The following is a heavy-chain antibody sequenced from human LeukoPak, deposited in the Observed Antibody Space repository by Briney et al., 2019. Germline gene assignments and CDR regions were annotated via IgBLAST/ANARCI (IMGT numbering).Heavy chain of an antibody. CDR3: TTGPGSSWHYYYYAMDV. Sequence: HGGSLRLSCTASEFIFSNAWMSWVRQAPGKGLEWVGRIQGKNEGGTTDYAAPVKGRFSISRDDSISTLYLQMDSLKTDDTGVYYCTTGPGSSWHYYYYAMDVWGQGTTVTVSS. J-gene: IGHJ6*02. V-gene: IGHV3-15*01. CDR2: IQGKNEGGTT. D-gene: IGHD6-13*01. CDR1: EFIFSNAW.